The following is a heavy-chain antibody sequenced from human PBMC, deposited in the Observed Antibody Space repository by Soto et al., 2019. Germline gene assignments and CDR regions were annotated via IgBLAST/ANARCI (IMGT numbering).Heavy chain of an antibody. CDR1: GDSINRDKYY. CDR3: ARLEGLATISYYFDF. V-gene: IGHV4-39*01. D-gene: IGHD3-9*01. CDR2: IYFRGNT. Sequence: PSETLALTCSVSGDSINRDKYYWGWIRQPPGKGLERIGSIYFRGNTYYNPSLQTRVTISLDKSKSQFSLKLNSVTAADSAVYFCARLEGLATISYYFDFWGQGALVTVSS. J-gene: IGHJ4*02.